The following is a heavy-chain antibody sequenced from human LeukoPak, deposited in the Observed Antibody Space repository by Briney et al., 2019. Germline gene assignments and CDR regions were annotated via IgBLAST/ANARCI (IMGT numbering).Heavy chain of an antibody. CDR1: GGSISSYY. CDR2: IYTIGST. V-gene: IGHV4-4*07. J-gene: IGHJ3*02. Sequence: PSETLSLTCTVSGGSISSYYCSWIRQPAGKGLEWIGGIYTIGSTNYNPSLKSRVTISVDTSHNQFSLQLSSVTAADTAVYYCARDIRGYQPHAFDIWGQGTMVTVSS. CDR3: ARDIRGYQPHAFDI. D-gene: IGHD2-2*01.